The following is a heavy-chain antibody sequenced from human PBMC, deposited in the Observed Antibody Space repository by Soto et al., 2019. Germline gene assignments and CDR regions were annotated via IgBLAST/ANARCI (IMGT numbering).Heavy chain of an antibody. Sequence: SETLSLTCTVSGDSISPYYWSWIRQPPRKGLEWLGYIYYSGITNYNPSLMSRVTISVDTSKNQFSLKLSSVTAADTAVYYCARLEMATIEYFQHWGQGTLVTVSS. CDR2: IYYSGIT. D-gene: IGHD5-12*01. V-gene: IGHV4-59*08. CDR3: ARLEMATIEYFQH. CDR1: GDSISPYY. J-gene: IGHJ1*01.